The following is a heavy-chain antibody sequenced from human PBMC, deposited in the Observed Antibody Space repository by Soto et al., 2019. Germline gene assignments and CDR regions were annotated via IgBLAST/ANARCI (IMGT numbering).Heavy chain of an antibody. CDR1: EESLRANY. V-gene: IGHV4-34*12. CDR3: SCPHYDSNPFFHFFDY. CDR2: TFQGGST. J-gene: IGHJ4*02. Sequence: PSETRSPTCAVHEESLRANYWSWIRQPPGKGREWIGETFQGGSTNYSPSLQSLVTMSLDPSKSHFSLELGSVTAADTAVYYFSCPHYDSNPFFHFFDYWGQGALVTVSS. D-gene: IGHD3-22*01.